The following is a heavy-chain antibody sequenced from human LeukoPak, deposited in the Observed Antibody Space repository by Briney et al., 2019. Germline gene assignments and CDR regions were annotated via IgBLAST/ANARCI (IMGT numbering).Heavy chain of an antibody. Sequence: PGGSLRLSCAASGFTFSDYYMSWIRQAPGKGLEWVSYISSSSSYTNYADSVKGRFTISRDNAKNSLYLQMNSLRAEDTAVYYCARDRYDILTGYYDVWYFGYWGQGTLVTVPS. J-gene: IGHJ4*02. V-gene: IGHV3-11*05. CDR2: ISSSSSYT. CDR3: ARDRYDILTGYYDVWYFGY. D-gene: IGHD3-9*01. CDR1: GFTFSDYY.